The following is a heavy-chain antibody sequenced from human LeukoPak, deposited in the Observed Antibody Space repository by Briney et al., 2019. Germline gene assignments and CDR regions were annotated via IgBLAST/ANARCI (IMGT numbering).Heavy chain of an antibody. Sequence: GGSLRLSCAASGFTFSSYAMSWVRQAPGKGLEWVSAISGSGGSTYYADSAKGRFTISRDNSKNTLYLQMNSLRAEDTAVYYCAKVDGYSYGYLEYWGQGTLVTVSS. CDR2: ISGSGGST. D-gene: IGHD5-18*01. CDR1: GFTFSSYA. V-gene: IGHV3-23*01. J-gene: IGHJ4*02. CDR3: AKVDGYSYGYLEY.